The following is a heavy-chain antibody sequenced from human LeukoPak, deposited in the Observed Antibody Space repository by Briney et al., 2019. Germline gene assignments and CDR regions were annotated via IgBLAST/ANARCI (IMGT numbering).Heavy chain of an antibody. CDR1: GFTFSSYS. CDR3: ARVDGQRLTGYRGFDP. Sequence: PGGSLRLSCAASGFTFSSYSMNLVRQAPGKGLEWVSSISSSSSYIYYAYSVKGRFTISRDNAKNSLYLQMNSPRAEDTAVYYCARVDGQRLTGYRGFDPWGQGTLVTVSS. CDR2: ISSSSSYI. J-gene: IGHJ5*02. V-gene: IGHV3-21*01. D-gene: IGHD3-9*01.